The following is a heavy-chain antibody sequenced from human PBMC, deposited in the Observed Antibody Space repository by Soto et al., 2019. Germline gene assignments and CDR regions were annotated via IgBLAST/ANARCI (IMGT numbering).Heavy chain of an antibody. CDR1: GFTFSDYG. D-gene: IGHD6-6*01. V-gene: IGHV3-23*01. J-gene: IGHJ6*02. CDR3: AKERTSSTYDGMEV. Sequence: GSLRLSCAGSGFTFSDYGMNWVRQAPGKGLEWVSGLTWGGSAYYAESVRGRFTISRDNSKSILYVQMNSLRVEDTAVYYCAKERTSSTYDGMEVWGQGTPVTVSS. CDR2: LTWGGSA.